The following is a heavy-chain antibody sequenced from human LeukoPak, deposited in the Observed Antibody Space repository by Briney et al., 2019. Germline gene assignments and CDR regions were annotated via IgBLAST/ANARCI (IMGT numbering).Heavy chain of an antibody. CDR3: AKDRWGKWFEDPLDY. CDR2: ISGSGGST. D-gene: IGHD3-10*01. V-gene: IGHV3-23*01. Sequence: GGSLRLSCAASGFTFSSYAMSWVRQAPGKGLEWVSAISGSGGSTYYADSVEGRFTISRDNSKNTLYLQMNSLRAEDTAVYYCAKDRWGKWFEDPLDYWGQGTLVTVSS. J-gene: IGHJ4*02. CDR1: GFTFSSYA.